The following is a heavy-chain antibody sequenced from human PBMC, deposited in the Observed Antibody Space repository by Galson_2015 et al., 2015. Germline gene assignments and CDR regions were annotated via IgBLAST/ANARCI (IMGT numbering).Heavy chain of an antibody. J-gene: IGHJ5*02. CDR2: IWYDGSNK. CDR1: GFTFSSYG. CDR3: ARDGTYYDFWSGYHNWFDP. Sequence: SLRLSCAASGFTFSSYGMHWVRQAPGKGLEWVAVIWYDGSNKYYADSVKGRFTISRDNSKNTLYLQMNSLRAEDTAVYYCARDGTYYDFWSGYHNWFDPWGQGTLVTVSS. V-gene: IGHV3-33*01. D-gene: IGHD3-3*01.